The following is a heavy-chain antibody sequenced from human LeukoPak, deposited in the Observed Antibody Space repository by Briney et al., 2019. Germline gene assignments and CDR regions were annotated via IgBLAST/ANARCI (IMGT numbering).Heavy chain of an antibody. V-gene: IGHV3-30*02. D-gene: IGHD3-22*01. CDR3: AKGYYYDSSGYGDY. CDR2: IRYDGSNK. J-gene: IGHJ4*02. Sequence: PGGSLRLSCAASGFTFSSYGMHWVRQTPGKGLEWVAFIRYDGSNKYYADSVKGRFTISRDNSKNTLYLQMNSLRAEDTAVYYCAKGYYYDSSGYGDYWGQGTLVTVSS. CDR1: GFTFSSYG.